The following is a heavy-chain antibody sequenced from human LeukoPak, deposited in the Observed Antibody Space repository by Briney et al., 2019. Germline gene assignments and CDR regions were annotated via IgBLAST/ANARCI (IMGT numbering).Heavy chain of an antibody. CDR3: ARGTGRRTALGY. J-gene: IGHJ4*02. Sequence: PSETLSLTCAVYGGSFSGYYWSWIRQPPGKGLEWIGEINHSGSTNYNPSLKSRVTISVDTSKNQFSLKLSSVTAADTAVYYCARGTGRRTALGYWGQGTLVTVSS. CDR2: INHSGST. D-gene: IGHD3-10*01. CDR1: GGSFSGYY. V-gene: IGHV4-34*01.